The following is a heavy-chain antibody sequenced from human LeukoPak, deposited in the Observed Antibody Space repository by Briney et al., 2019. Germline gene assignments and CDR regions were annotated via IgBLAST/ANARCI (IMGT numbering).Heavy chain of an antibody. V-gene: IGHV3-23*01. CDR1: GFTFSSYW. Sequence: PGGSLRLSCAASGFTFSSYWMSWVRQAPGKGLEWVSAISGSGGSTYYADSVKGRFTISRDNSKNTLYLQMNSLRAEDTAVYYCAKDVRWLRLLAPNYFDYWGQGTLVTVSS. CDR3: AKDVRWLRLLAPNYFDY. D-gene: IGHD5-12*01. J-gene: IGHJ4*02. CDR2: ISGSGGST.